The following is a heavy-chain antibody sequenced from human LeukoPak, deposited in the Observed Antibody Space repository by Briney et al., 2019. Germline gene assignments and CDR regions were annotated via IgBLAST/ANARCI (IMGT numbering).Heavy chain of an antibody. CDR1: GFMFDDFG. D-gene: IGHD4-17*01. CDR2: INWNGCRT. V-gene: IGHV3-20*04. Sequence: GGSLRLSCAASGFMFDDFGMSWVRQAPGKGLEWVSGINWNGCRTVYVDSVKGRFTISRYNAKNSVYLQMNSLRAEDTALYYCARDYDYGDYPGYWGQGTLVTVSS. CDR3: ARDYDYGDYPGY. J-gene: IGHJ4*02.